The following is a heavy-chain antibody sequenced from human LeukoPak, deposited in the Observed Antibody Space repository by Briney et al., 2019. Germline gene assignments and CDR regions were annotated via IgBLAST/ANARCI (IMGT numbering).Heavy chain of an antibody. V-gene: IGHV3-21*01. J-gene: IGHJ5*02. Sequence: GGSLRLSCAASGFTFSSSTMNWVRRAPGKGLERGSSISSSSDYIYYADSVKGRFTISRDNAKNSLYLQMNSLRAEDTAVYYCVRIPNSANFPNWFDPWGQGTLVTVSS. D-gene: IGHD4/OR15-4a*01. CDR1: GFTFSSST. CDR2: ISSSSDYI. CDR3: VRIPNSANFPNWFDP.